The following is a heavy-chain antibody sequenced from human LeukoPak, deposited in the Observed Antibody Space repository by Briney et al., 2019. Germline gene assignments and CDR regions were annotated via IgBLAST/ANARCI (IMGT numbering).Heavy chain of an antibody. CDR1: GYTFTGYY. D-gene: IGHD6-6*01. V-gene: IGHV1-2*02. CDR2: INPNSGGT. CDR3: ASLPYSSSSGSWFDP. Sequence: ASVKVSCKASGYTFTGYYMHWVRQAPGQGLEWMGWINPNSGGTNYAQKFQGRVTMTRDTSISTAYMELSRRRSDDTAVYYCASLPYSSSSGSWFDPWGQGTLVTVSS. J-gene: IGHJ5*02.